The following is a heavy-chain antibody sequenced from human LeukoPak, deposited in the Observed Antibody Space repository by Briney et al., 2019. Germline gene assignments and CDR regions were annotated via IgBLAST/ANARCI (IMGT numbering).Heavy chain of an antibody. J-gene: IGHJ3*02. CDR2: INPNSGGT. D-gene: IGHD3-10*01. CDR3: ARVYGSGSYYRTPRGAFDI. Sequence: ASVKVSCKASGYTSTGYYMHWVRQAPGQGLEWMGWINPNSGGTNYAQKFQGRVTMTRDTSISTAYMELSRLRSDDTAVYYCARVYGSGSYYRTPRGAFDIWGQGTMVTVSS. V-gene: IGHV1-2*02. CDR1: GYTSTGYY.